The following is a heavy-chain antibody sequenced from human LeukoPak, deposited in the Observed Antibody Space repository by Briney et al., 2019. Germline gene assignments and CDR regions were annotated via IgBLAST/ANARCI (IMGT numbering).Heavy chain of an antibody. J-gene: IGHJ4*02. CDR2: VYQDGTEK. CDR1: GFTFSGSQ. CDR3: ARSFTMIPDDF. Sequence: GGSLRLSCGASGFTFSGSQMNWVRQAPGKGLEWVATVYQDGTEKHFLDSVEGRFTISRDNAKKSVYLQMSSLRPEDTAVYYCARSFTMIPDDFWGQGTLVTVSS. D-gene: IGHD3-22*01. V-gene: IGHV3-7*04.